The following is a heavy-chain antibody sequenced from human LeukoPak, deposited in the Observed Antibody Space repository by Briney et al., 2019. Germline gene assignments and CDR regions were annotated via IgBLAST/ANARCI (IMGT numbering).Heavy chain of an antibody. Sequence: GGSLRLSCAASGFTFRSYGMHWVRQAPRKGLDWVAVVSRDGDNKYYGDSVKGRFTISRDNSKNTLYLQMNSLRAEDTAVYYCARAVVAADYWGQGTLVTVSS. CDR3: ARAVVAADY. CDR1: GFTFRSYG. D-gene: IGHD2-15*01. J-gene: IGHJ4*02. CDR2: VSRDGDNK. V-gene: IGHV3-30*03.